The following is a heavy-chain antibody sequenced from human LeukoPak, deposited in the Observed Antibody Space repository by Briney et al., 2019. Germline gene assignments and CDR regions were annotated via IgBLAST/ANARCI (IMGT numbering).Heavy chain of an antibody. J-gene: IGHJ6*03. V-gene: IGHV1-18*01. Sequence: ASVKVSCKASGYTFTSYGISWVRQAPGQGLEWMGWISAYNGNTNYAQKLQGRVTMTEDTSTDTAYMELSSLRSEDTAVYYCATSRGPLYYYYYMDVWGKGTTVTVSS. CDR1: GYTFTSYG. D-gene: IGHD3-10*01. CDR2: ISAYNGNT. CDR3: ATSRGPLYYYYYMDV.